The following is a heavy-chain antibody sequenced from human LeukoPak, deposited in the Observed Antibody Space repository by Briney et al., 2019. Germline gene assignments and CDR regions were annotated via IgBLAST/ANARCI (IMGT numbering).Heavy chain of an antibody. V-gene: IGHV3-23*01. CDR1: GFTFSNFA. Sequence: GGSLRLSCAASGFTFSNFAMSWLRQAPGKGPEWVSAISGYGDSAYYADSVKGRFTIFRDNSKNTAYLQMNSLRAEDTAVYYCAKDFGPWGQGTLVTVSS. J-gene: IGHJ5*02. CDR3: AKDFGP. CDR2: ISGYGDSA. D-gene: IGHD3-16*01.